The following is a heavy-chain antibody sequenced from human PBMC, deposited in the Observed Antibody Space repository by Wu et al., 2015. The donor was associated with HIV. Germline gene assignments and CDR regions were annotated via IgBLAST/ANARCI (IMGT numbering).Heavy chain of an antibody. D-gene: IGHD6-13*01. CDR2: IYYSGST. V-gene: IGHV4-30-4*08. CDR1: GVSITNSNYY. Sequence: QVQLQESGPGLVKPSQTLSLTCIVSGVSITNSNYYWSWIRQPPGKGLEWLGYIYYSGSTYYNPSLKSRVTISLDTSRNQFSLKLSSVTAADTAVYYCARVGLAAAASDAFDIWGPGTMVTVSS. J-gene: IGHJ3*02. CDR3: ARVGLAAAASDAFDI.